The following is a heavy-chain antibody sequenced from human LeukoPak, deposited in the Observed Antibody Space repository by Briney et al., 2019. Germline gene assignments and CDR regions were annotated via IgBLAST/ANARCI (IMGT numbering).Heavy chain of an antibody. J-gene: IGHJ5*02. CDR3: ARIDTAMDNWFDP. Sequence: SVKVSCKASGGTFSSYAISWVRQAPGQGLEWMGGIIPIFGTANYAQKFQGRVTITADESTSTAYMELSSLRSEDTAVYYCARIDTAMDNWFDPWGQGTLVTVPS. CDR2: IIPIFGTA. V-gene: IGHV1-69*01. CDR1: GGTFSSYA. D-gene: IGHD5-18*01.